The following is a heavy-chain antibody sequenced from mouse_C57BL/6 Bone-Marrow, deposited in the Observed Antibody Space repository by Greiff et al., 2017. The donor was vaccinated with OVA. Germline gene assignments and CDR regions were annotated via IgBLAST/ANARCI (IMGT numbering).Heavy chain of an antibody. CDR1: GFTFSDYY. CDR2: ISNGGGST. V-gene: IGHV5-12*01. Sequence: EVKLMESGGGLVQPGGSLKLSCAASGFTFSDYYMYWVRQTPEKRLEWVAYISNGGGSTYYPDTVKGRFTISRDNAKNTLYLQMSRLKSEDTAMYYCARERTGSYWYFDVWGTGTTVTVSS. J-gene: IGHJ1*03. D-gene: IGHD4-1*01. CDR3: ARERTGSYWYFDV.